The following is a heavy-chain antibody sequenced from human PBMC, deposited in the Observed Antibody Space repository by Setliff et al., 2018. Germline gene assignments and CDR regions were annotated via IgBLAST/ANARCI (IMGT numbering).Heavy chain of an antibody. D-gene: IGHD2-2*01. J-gene: IGHJ3*02. CDR1: GYTFTNYD. V-gene: IGHV1-8*01. CDR3: ARAPGTVVVPASRSAFDI. CDR2: MNPNNGNT. Sequence: ASVKVSCKASGYTFTNYDINWVRQATGQGLEWMGWMNPNNGNTGYSQKLQGRVTMTTDTSTSTAYMEVRSLRSDDTAVYYCARAPGTVVVPASRSAFDIWGQGTMVT.